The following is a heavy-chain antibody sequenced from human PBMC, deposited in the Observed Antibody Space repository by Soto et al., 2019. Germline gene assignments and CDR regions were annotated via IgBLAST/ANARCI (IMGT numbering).Heavy chain of an antibody. Sequence: PGGSLRLSCAASGFTFSSYSMNWVRQAPGKGLEWVSSISSSSSYIYYADSVKGRFTISRDNAKNSLYLQMNSLRAEDTAVYYCARASGYALRNAFDIWGQGTMVTVSS. D-gene: IGHD3-22*01. CDR3: ARASGYALRNAFDI. V-gene: IGHV3-21*01. J-gene: IGHJ3*02. CDR1: GFTFSSYS. CDR2: ISSSSSYI.